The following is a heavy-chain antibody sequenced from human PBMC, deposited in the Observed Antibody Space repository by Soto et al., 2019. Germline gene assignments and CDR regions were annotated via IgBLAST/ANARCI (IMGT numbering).Heavy chain of an antibody. CDR3: ARRPRLLALYYFDY. CDR2: IYPGDSDT. CDR1: GYTFTSYY. Sequence: GESLKISCKASGYTFTSYYIGWVRQMPGKGLEWMGIIYPGDSDTRYSPSFQGQVTISADKSISTAYLQWSSLKASDTAMYYCARRPRLLALYYFDYWGQGTLVTVSS. J-gene: IGHJ4*02. V-gene: IGHV5-51*01.